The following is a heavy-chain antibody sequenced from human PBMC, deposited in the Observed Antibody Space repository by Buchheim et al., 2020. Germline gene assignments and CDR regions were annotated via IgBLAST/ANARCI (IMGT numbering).Heavy chain of an antibody. D-gene: IGHD3-16*01. CDR2: WSFDGGT. J-gene: IGHJ4*02. V-gene: IGHV4-39*07. CDR1: GGSVSSSAYH. Sequence: LQLHESGPGQVKSSETLSLTCTVSGGSVSSSAYHWAWIRQPPGKGLVWIASWSFDGGTYYNLSLRSRLTTSLNTAQNQFSLKLTSVTAADTAMYFCARGADLRTGYGFVGGQFDYWGQG. CDR3: ARGADLRTGYGFVGGQFDY.